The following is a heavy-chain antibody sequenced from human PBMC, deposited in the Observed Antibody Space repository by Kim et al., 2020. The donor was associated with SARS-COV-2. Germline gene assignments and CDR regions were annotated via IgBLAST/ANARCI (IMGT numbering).Heavy chain of an antibody. J-gene: IGHJ4*02. D-gene: IGHD6-19*01. CDR2: MFHSGTT. CDR3: SGSTGWYRLDY. CDR1: GVSITSATW. Sequence: SETLSLTCTVSGVSITSATWWTWVRQPPGKGLEWIGEMFHSGTTNYNPSLKSRVTISVDKSKNHFSLNLNSVTAADTAVYYCSGSTGWYRLDYWGQGTPVTVSS. V-gene: IGHV4-4*02.